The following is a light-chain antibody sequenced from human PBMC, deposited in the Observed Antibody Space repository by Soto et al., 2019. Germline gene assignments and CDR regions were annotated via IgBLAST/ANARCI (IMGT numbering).Light chain of an antibody. CDR3: QQYNDWPSIT. J-gene: IGKJ5*01. V-gene: IGKV3-15*01. Sequence: EVVMTQSPGTLSLSPGESATLSCRASQSVNTKLAWYQQKPGQAPMLLIYRASTRATGVPARFSGSGSRTEFTLTISGLQSEDFAVYYCQQYNDWPSITFGQGTRLEIK. CDR2: RAS. CDR1: QSVNTK.